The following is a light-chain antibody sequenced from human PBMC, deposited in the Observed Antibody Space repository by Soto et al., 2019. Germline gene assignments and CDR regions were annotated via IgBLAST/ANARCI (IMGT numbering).Light chain of an antibody. Sequence: ENVLTQSPGTLSLSPGERATLSCRASQSVSRNFLAWYRQKPGQAPRLLIFGASTRATGIPDRFSGSGSGTDFNLTISRLEPEDVAVSYCHQCDMSPLTFGGGTMVEIK. CDR1: QSVSRNF. CDR3: HQCDMSPLT. J-gene: IGKJ4*01. CDR2: GAS. V-gene: IGKV3-20*01.